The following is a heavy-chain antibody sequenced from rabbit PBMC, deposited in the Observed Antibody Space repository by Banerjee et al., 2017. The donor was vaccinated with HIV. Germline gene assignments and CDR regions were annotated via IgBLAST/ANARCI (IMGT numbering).Heavy chain of an antibody. CDR2: IYGGNSGST. CDR1: GFDLSSYHY. Sequence: QEQLEESGGDLFKPGASLTLTCTASGFDLSSYHYMCWVRQAPGKGLEWIACIYGGNSGSTWYVSWAKGRFTISKASWTTVTLQMTSLTAADTATYFCARDHSGGGAYSGLYFDLWGPGTLVTVS. CDR3: ARDHSGGGAYSGLYFDL. J-gene: IGHJ4*01. V-gene: IGHV1S45*01. D-gene: IGHD6-1*01.